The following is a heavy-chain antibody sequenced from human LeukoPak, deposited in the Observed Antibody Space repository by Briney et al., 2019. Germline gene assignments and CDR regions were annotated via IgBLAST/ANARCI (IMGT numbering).Heavy chain of an antibody. CDR1: GFTFSSYG. J-gene: IGHJ4*02. V-gene: IGHV3-30*18. CDR2: ISYDRSNK. Sequence: GGSLRLSCAASGFTFSSYGMHWVRQAPGKGLEWVAVISYDRSNKYYADSVKGRFTISRDNSKNTLYLQMNSLRAEDTAVYYCAKVGRSSGVDYWGQGTLVTVSS. CDR3: AKVGRSSGVDY. D-gene: IGHD6-19*01.